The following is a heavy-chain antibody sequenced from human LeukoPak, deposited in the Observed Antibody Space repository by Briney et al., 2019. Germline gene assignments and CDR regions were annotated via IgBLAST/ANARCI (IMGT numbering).Heavy chain of an antibody. J-gene: IGHJ6*02. V-gene: IGHV1-24*01. CDR3: ATSVGMGATYYYGVDV. D-gene: IGHD1-26*01. CDR1: GYTLTELS. Sequence: GASVKVSCKVSGYTLTELSMHWVRQAAGKGLEWMGGFDPEDGETIYAQKFQGRVTMTEDTSTDTAYMELSSLRSEDTAVYYCATSVGMGATYYYGVDVWGQGTTVTVSS. CDR2: FDPEDGET.